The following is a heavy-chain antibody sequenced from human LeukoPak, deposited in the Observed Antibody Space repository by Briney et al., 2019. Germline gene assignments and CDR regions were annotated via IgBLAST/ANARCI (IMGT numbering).Heavy chain of an antibody. J-gene: IGHJ4*02. CDR2: VSYDGSNK. V-gene: IGHV3-30*18. CDR1: GFTFSSYG. Sequence: GGSLRPSCAASGFTFSSYGMHWVRQAPGKGLEWVAVVSYDGSNKYYADSVKGRFTISRDNSKNTLYLQMNSLRAEDTAVYYCAKAGGRLRPYYFDYWGQGTLVTVSS. D-gene: IGHD3-16*01. CDR3: AKAGGRLRPYYFDY.